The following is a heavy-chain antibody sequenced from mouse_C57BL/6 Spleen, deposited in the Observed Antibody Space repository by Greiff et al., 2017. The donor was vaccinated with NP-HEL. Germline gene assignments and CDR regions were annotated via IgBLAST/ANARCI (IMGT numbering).Heavy chain of an antibody. Sequence: QVQLQQSGAELAKPGASVKLSCKASGYTFTSYWMHWVKQRPGQGLEWIGYINPSSGYTKYNQKFKDKATLTADKSSSTAYMQLSSLTYEDSAVYYCARGSSWRYYAMDYWGQGTSVTVSS. CDR3: ARGSSWRYYAMDY. J-gene: IGHJ4*01. CDR1: GYTFTSYW. D-gene: IGHD1-1*01. V-gene: IGHV1-7*01. CDR2: INPSSGYT.